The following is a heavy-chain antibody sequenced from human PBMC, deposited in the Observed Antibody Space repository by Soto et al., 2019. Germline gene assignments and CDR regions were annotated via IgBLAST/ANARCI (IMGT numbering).Heavy chain of an antibody. CDR2: TYYRSKWYN. CDR3: ARDGSNWFDS. J-gene: IGHJ5*01. V-gene: IGHV6-1*01. CDR1: GASVSSNSAA. Sequence: PSPTLSLPCAISGASVSSNSAAWNWIRQSPSRGLEWLGRTYYRSKWYNDYAVSVKSRITVKPDTSKNQFSLQLDSVTPGDTAVYYCARDGSNWFDSWGQGTLVTVSS. D-gene: IGHD3-10*01.